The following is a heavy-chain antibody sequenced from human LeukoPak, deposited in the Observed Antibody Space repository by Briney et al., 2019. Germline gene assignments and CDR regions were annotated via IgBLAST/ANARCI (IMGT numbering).Heavy chain of an antibody. CDR1: GDSISNYY. CDR3: ARGPGARTSEAFDI. V-gene: IGHV4-4*07. J-gene: IGHJ3*02. CDR2: IYSSGRT. Sequence: SETLSLTCTVSGDSISNYYWSWIRQPAGKGLDWIGRIYSSGRTNYNPSLKSRVTMSVDTPKNQISLKLSSVTAADTAVYYCARGPGARTSEAFDIWGQGTMVTVSS. D-gene: IGHD1-14*01.